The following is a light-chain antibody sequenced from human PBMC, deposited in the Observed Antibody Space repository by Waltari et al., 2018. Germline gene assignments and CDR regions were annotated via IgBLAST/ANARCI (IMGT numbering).Light chain of an antibody. V-gene: IGLV1-40*01. CDR2: GNS. CDR3: QSYDSSLSGSLV. J-gene: IGLJ2*01. CDR1: SPNIGAGYD. Sequence: QSVLTQPPSVSGAPGQRVTISCTGSSPNIGAGYDVHWYQQLPGTAPKRLIYGNSNRPSGVPDRFSGSKSGTSASLAITGLQAEDEADYYCQSYDSSLSGSLVFGGGTKLTVL.